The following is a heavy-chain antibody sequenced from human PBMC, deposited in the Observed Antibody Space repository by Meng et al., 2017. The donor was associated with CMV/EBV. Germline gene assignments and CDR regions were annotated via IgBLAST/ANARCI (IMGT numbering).Heavy chain of an antibody. J-gene: IGHJ6*02. V-gene: IGHV3-21*01. D-gene: IGHD2-2*01. CDR1: RFTFSSYS. CDR2: ISSSSSYI. CDR3: AKVVRDIVVVPAAMGMDV. Sequence: GESLKISCAASRFTFSSYSMNWVRQAPGKGLEWVSSISSSSSYIYYADSVKGRFTISRDNSKNTLYLQMNSLRAEDTAVYYCAKVVRDIVVVPAAMGMDVWGQGTTVTVSS.